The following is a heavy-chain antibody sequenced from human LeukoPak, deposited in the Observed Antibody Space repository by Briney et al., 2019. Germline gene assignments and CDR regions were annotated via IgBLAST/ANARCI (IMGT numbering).Heavy chain of an antibody. CDR1: GFSFSSYN. CDR2: ISGNSTYI. V-gene: IGHV3-21*01. J-gene: IGHJ4*02. D-gene: IGHD5-12*01. Sequence: GGSLRLSCAASGFSFSSYNLNWVRQAPGKGLEWVSSISGNSTYIYYADSVKGRFTISRDNAKNSLYLQMNSLRAEDTAVYYCARYLKRGATILDFLDYWGQGTLVTVSS. CDR3: ARYLKRGATILDFLDY.